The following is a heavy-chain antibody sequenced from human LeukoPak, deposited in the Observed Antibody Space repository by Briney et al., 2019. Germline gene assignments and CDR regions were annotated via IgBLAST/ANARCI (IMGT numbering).Heavy chain of an antibody. Sequence: NPSETLSLTCAVYGGSFSGYYWSWIRQPPGKGLEWIGEINHSGSTNYNPSLKSRVTISVDTSKNQFSLKLSSVTAADTAVYYCARTRLAVAGSYYFDYWGQGTLVTVSS. V-gene: IGHV4-34*01. CDR2: INHSGST. CDR3: ARTRLAVAGSYYFDY. J-gene: IGHJ4*02. CDR1: GGSFSGYY. D-gene: IGHD6-19*01.